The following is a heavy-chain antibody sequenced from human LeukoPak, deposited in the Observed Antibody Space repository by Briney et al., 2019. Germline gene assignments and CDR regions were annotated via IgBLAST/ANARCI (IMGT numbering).Heavy chain of an antibody. CDR1: GGSISSGGYY. CDR3: ATAFKRSLYYFDY. CDR2: IYYSGST. V-gene: IGHV4-31*03. Sequence: SETLSLTCTVSGGSISSGGYYWSWIRQHPGKGLEWIGYIYYSGSTYYSPSLKSRVTISVDTSKNQFSLKLSSVTAADTAVYYCATAFKRSLYYFDYWGQGTLVTVSS. J-gene: IGHJ4*02.